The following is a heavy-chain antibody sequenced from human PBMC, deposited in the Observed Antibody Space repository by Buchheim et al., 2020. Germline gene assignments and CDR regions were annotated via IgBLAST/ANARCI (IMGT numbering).Heavy chain of an antibody. V-gene: IGHV3-30*18. J-gene: IGHJ6*02. Sequence: QVQLVESGGGVVQPGRSLRLSCAASGFTFSSYGMHWVRQAPGKGLEWVAVISYDGSKKYYADSVKGRFTISRDNSKNTLYLQMNSLRAEDTAVYYCAKDTIAARPPYYYGMDVWGQGTT. CDR1: GFTFSSYG. CDR2: ISYDGSKK. D-gene: IGHD6-6*01. CDR3: AKDTIAARPPYYYGMDV.